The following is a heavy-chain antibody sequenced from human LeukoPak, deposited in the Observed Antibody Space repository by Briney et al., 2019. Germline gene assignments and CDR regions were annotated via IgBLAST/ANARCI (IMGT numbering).Heavy chain of an antibody. CDR3: ARQSGSSLKVYYFDY. Sequence: PSETLSLTCTVSGGSVSSISSTSYYWGWIRQPPGKGLEWIGSIYYSGSTSYNPSLKSRVTISVDTSKNQFSLKLSSVTAADTAVYYCARQSGSSLKVYYFDYWGQGTLVTVSS. D-gene: IGHD1-26*01. CDR2: IYYSGST. J-gene: IGHJ4*02. CDR1: GGSVSSISSTSYY. V-gene: IGHV4-39*01.